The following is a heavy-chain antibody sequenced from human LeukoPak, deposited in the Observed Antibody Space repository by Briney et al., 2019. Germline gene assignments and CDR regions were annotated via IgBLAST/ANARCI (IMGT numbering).Heavy chain of an antibody. CDR2: IYHSGGT. J-gene: IGHJ4*02. V-gene: IGHV4-38-2*01. CDR1: GDSLRSGDY. Sequence: SETLSLTCAVSGDSLRSGDYWGWFRQSPGKGLEWIGSIYHSGGTHYNPSLKSRVTISVDTSKNQFSLMLSSVTAADTAVYYCARNRSVTTTPGFDHWGQGTLVTVSP. CDR3: ARNRSVTTTPGFDH. D-gene: IGHD4-17*01.